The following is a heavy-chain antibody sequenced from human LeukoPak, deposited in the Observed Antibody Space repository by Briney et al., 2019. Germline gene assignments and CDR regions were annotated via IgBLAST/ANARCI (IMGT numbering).Heavy chain of an antibody. D-gene: IGHD3-10*01. CDR3: AKDGGDMVRGIPFDY. V-gene: IGHV3-74*01. Sequence: SGGSLRLSCAASGFTFSSYWMHWVRQAPGKGLVWVSRINTDGSSTSYADSVKGRFTISRDNAKNSLYLQMNSLRAEDTALYYCAKDGGDMVRGIPFDYWGQGTLVTVSS. CDR1: GFTFSSYW. J-gene: IGHJ4*02. CDR2: INTDGSST.